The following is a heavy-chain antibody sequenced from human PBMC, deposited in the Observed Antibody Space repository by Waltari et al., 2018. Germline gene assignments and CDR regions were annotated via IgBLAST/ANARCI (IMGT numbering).Heavy chain of an antibody. V-gene: IGHV3-48*03. CDR3: ARVAVTGSYYWYFDL. D-gene: IGHD3-10*01. CDR2: IGPSGSDI. J-gene: IGHJ2*01. CDR1: GFSFSSFE. Sequence: EVQLLESGGGLVQPGGSLRLSCIGSGFSFSSFEMNWVRQAPGRRLEWISYIGPSGSDIYYADSVKGRFTISRDNAKNSLYLEMDSLRVEDTAVYFCARVAVTGSYYWYFDLWGRGTTVNVSS.